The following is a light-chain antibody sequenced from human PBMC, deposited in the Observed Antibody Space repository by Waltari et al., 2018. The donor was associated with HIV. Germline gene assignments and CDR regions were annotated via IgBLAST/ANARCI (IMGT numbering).Light chain of an antibody. CDR2: GNS. J-gene: IGLJ3*02. Sequence: QSALTQPPSVSGAPGQRVTISCTGSSPHIGAGYDVHWYQQVPGTAPKLLIYGNSNRPSGVPDRFSGSKSGTSASLAVTGLQAEDEADYYCQSYDSSLSGGVFGGGTKLTVL. CDR1: SPHIGAGYD. V-gene: IGLV1-40*01. CDR3: QSYDSSLSGGV.